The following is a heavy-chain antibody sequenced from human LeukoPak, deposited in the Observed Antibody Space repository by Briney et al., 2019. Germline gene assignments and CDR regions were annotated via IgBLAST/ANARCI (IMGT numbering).Heavy chain of an antibody. D-gene: IGHD5-24*01. CDR1: GGSISSGGYS. CDR3: ARDPSTSAFDI. V-gene: IGHV4-30-2*01. CDR2: IYHSGST. J-gene: IGHJ3*02. Sequence: PSETLSLTCAVSGGSISSGGYSWSWIRQPPGKGLEWIGYIYHSGSTYYNPSLKSRVTISVDRSKNQFSLKLSSVTAADTAVYYCARDPSTSAFDIWGQGTMVTVSS.